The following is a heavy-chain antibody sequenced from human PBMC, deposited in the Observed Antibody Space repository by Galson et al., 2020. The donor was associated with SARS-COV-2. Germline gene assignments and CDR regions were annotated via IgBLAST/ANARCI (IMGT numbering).Heavy chain of an antibody. Sequence: GESLQISCAASGFTFSSYGMHWVRQAPGKGLEWVAVIWYDGSNKYYADSVKGRFTISRDNSKNTLYLQMNSLRAEDTAVYYCARTLVYYYMDVWGKGTRVTISS. CDR3: ARTLVYYYMDV. CDR1: GFTFSSYG. J-gene: IGHJ6*03. D-gene: IGHD6-13*01. CDR2: IWYDGSNK. V-gene: IGHV3-33*01.